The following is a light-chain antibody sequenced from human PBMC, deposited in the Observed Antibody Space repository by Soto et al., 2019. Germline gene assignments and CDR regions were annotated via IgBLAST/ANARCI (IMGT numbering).Light chain of an antibody. CDR1: SSDVGGYNF. CDR2: EVS. CDR3: GSYARSVTLV. V-gene: IGLV2-14*01. J-gene: IGLJ2*01. Sequence: QSVLTQPASVSGSPGQSITISCTGTSSDVGGYNFVSWYQQHPGKAPKRMIYEVSNRPSGVSYRFSGSKSGNTAALTISGLQAEAEAAYYCGSYARSVTLVFGGGTTLTVL.